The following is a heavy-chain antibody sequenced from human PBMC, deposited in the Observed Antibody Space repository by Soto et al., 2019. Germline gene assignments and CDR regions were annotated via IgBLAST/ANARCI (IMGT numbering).Heavy chain of an antibody. J-gene: IGHJ4*02. V-gene: IGHV1-69*01. Sequence: QVQLVQSGAEVKKPGSSVKVSCKASGGTFSSYAISWVRQAPGHGLEWMGGISPIFGTANYAQKFQGRVTITEDESTSTAYMELSSLRSEDTAVYYCARDEAPTYYDFWRGPQEYWGQGTLVTVSS. CDR3: ARDEAPTYYDFWRGPQEY. D-gene: IGHD3-3*01. CDR1: GGTFSSYA. CDR2: ISPIFGTA.